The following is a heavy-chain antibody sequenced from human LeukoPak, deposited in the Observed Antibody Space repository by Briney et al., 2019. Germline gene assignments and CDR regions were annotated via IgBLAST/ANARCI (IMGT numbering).Heavy chain of an antibody. D-gene: IGHD4-17*01. Sequence: GGSLRLSCAASGFTFSSYDMHWVRQAPGKGLEWVAVIWYDGSNKYYADSVKGRFTISRDNSKNTLYLQMNSLRAEDTAVYYCARDYAYGDYEGWFDPWGQGTLVTVSS. CDR3: ARDYAYGDYEGWFDP. CDR1: GFTFSSYD. J-gene: IGHJ5*02. V-gene: IGHV3-33*01. CDR2: IWYDGSNK.